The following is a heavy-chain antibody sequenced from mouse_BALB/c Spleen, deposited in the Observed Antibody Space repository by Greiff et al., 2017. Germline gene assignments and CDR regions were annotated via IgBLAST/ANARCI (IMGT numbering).Heavy chain of an antibody. J-gene: IGHJ4*01. D-gene: IGHD1-2*01. CDR3: ARPGTTASAMDY. V-gene: IGHV5-9-4*01. CDR1: GFTFSSYA. CDR2: ISSGGSYT. Sequence: EVMLVESGGGLVKPGGSLKLSCAASGFTFSSYAMSWVRQSPEKRLEWVAEISSGGSYTYYPDTVTGRFTISRDNAKNTLYLEMSSLRSEDTAMYYCARPGTTASAMDYWGQGTSVTVSS.